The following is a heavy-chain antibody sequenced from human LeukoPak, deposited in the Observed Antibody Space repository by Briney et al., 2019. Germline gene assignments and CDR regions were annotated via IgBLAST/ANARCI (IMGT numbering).Heavy chain of an antibody. CDR2: ISSSSSYI. CDR1: GFTFSNYS. V-gene: IGHV3-21*01. D-gene: IGHD6-13*01. Sequence: GGSLRLSCAASGFTFSNYSMNWVRQAPGKGLEWVSSISSSSSYIYYADSVKGRFTISRDNAKNSLYLQMNSLRAEDTAVYYCARDSAAAGPFGCWGRGILVTVSS. J-gene: IGHJ2*01. CDR3: ARDSAAAGPFGC.